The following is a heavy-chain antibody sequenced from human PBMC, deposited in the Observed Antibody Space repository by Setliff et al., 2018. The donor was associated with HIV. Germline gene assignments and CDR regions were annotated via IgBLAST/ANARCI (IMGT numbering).Heavy chain of an antibody. CDR2: IYPGDSET. CDR3: ARRYGFDSSGLENDAFDI. J-gene: IGHJ3*02. Sequence: GESLKISCKGSGTSFTNYWIGWVRQLPGKGLEWMGLIYPGDSETRYNPSFQGQVSISADKSINTAYLQWSSLKASDTAMYYCARRYGFDSSGLENDAFDIWGQGTLVTVSS. D-gene: IGHD3-22*01. CDR1: GTSFTNYW. V-gene: IGHV5-51*01.